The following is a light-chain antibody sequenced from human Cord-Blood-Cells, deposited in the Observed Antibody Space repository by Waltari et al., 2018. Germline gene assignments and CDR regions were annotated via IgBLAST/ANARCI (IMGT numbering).Light chain of an antibody. CDR3: SSYTSSSTFV. Sequence: QSALTQPASVSGSPGQSITLSCTGTSSDAGGYNYVSWYQQHPGKAPKLMIYYVSKRPSGVSNRFSGSKSGNTASLTISGLQAEDEADYYCSSYTSSSTFVFGTGTKVTVL. V-gene: IGLV2-14*01. CDR2: YVS. CDR1: SSDAGGYNY. J-gene: IGLJ1*01.